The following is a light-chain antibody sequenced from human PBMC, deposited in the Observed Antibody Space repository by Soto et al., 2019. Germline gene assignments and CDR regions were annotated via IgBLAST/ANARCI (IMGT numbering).Light chain of an antibody. Sequence: DLQMTQSPSSVSASVGDRVTITCRASQGISSWLAWYQQKPETAPNLLISAASSLQSGVPSRFRGSGSGTDFTLIISNLQPEDFANYYCQQAHSFPLTFGGGTKVEI. CDR3: QQAHSFPLT. CDR1: QGISSW. V-gene: IGKV1-12*01. J-gene: IGKJ4*02. CDR2: AAS.